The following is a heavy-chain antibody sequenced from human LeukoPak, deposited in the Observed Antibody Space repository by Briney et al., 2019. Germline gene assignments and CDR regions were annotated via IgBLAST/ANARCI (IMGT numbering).Heavy chain of an antibody. V-gene: IGHV3-64D*06. CDR1: GFTFSSYA. J-gene: IGHJ5*02. Sequence: GGSLRLSCSASGFTFSSYAMHWVRQAPGKGLEYVSAISSNGGSTYYADSVKGRFTISRDNSKNTLYLQMSSLRAEDTAVYYCVKGRGIAAAGTGWFDPWGQGTLVTVSS. CDR3: VKGRGIAAAGTGWFDP. D-gene: IGHD6-13*01. CDR2: ISSNGGST.